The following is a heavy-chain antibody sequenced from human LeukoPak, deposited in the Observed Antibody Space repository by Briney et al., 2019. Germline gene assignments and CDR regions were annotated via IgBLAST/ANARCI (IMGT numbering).Heavy chain of an antibody. CDR1: GFTFSSYS. Sequence: GGSLRLSCAASGFTFSSYSMNWLRQALGKGLEWVSSISSSSSYIYYADSVKGRFTISRDNAKNSLYLQMNSLRAEDTAVYYCARDSPAIPVVVITPPFDYWGQGTLVTVSS. CDR2: ISSSSSYI. CDR3: ARDSPAIPVVVITPPFDY. D-gene: IGHD3-22*01. V-gene: IGHV3-21*01. J-gene: IGHJ4*02.